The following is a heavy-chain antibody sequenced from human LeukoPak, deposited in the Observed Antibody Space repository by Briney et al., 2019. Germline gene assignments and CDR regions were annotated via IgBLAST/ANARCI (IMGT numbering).Heavy chain of an antibody. CDR3: ARDIGVVPAAAPPSGGWFDP. J-gene: IGHJ5*02. CDR1: GGSISSGGYY. D-gene: IGHD2-2*01. V-gene: IGHV4-31*03. Sequence: SETLSLTCTVSGGSISSGGYYWSWIRQHPGKGLEWIGYIYYSGSTYYNPSLKSRVTISVDTSKNQFSLKLSSVTAADTAVYYCARDIGVVPAAAPPSGGWFDPWGQGTLVTVSS. CDR2: IYYSGST.